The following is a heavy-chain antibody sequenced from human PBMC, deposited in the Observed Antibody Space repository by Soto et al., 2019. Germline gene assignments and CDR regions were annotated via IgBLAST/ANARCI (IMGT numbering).Heavy chain of an antibody. D-gene: IGHD4-17*01. CDR1: GASFGTYY. Sequence: ETLSLTCAVSGASFGTYYWSWIRQPPGKGLEWIGYIFYSGHLKYNPSLKSRITMSVDTSKNQFSLKLSSMTAADTAVYFCSRVDGDYRTDYWGQGTLVTVSS. CDR2: IFYSGHL. J-gene: IGHJ4*02. V-gene: IGHV4-59*01. CDR3: SRVDGDYRTDY.